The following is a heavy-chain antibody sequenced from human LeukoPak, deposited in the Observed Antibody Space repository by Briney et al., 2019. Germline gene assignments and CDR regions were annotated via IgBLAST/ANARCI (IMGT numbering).Heavy chain of an antibody. CDR1: GFTFSSYA. Sequence: GGSLRLSCAASGFTFSSYAMHWVRQAPGKGLEWVAVISYDGSNKYYADSVKGRFTISRDNSKNTLYVQMNSLRAEDTAVYYCAKDGYGSVDVWGQGTTVTVSS. CDR3: AKDGYGSVDV. D-gene: IGHD3-10*01. J-gene: IGHJ6*02. CDR2: ISYDGSNK. V-gene: IGHV3-30-3*01.